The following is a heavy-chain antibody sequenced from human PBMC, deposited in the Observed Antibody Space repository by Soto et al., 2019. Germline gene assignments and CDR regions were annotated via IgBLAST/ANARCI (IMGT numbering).Heavy chain of an antibody. CDR3: ARNAGAY. J-gene: IGHJ4*02. CDR1: GGSISSYY. D-gene: IGHD2-2*01. CDR2: IYYSGST. Sequence: QVQLQESGPGLVKPSETLSLTCTVSGGSISSYYCSWIRQPPGKGLEWIGYIYYSGSTNYNPSLRSRVTISLDTSKNHFSLRLGSVTAADTAVYYCARNAGAYLGQGTLVTVSS. V-gene: IGHV4-59*01.